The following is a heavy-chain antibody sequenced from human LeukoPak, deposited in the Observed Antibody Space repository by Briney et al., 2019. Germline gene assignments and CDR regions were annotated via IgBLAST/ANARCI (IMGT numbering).Heavy chain of an antibody. V-gene: IGHV4-61*01. CDR1: GYSISSGYY. CDR3: ARGSGYWGSYRYTIDY. D-gene: IGHD3-16*02. J-gene: IGHJ4*02. CDR2: VYYSGST. Sequence: SETLSLTCTVSGYSISSGYYWGWIRQPPGKGLEWIGYVYYSGSTNYNPSLKSRVTISVDTSKNQFSLKLSSVTAADTAVYYCARGSGYWGSYRYTIDYWGQGTLVTVSS.